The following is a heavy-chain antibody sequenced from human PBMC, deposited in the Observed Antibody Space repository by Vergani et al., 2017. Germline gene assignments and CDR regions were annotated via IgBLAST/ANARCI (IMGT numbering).Heavy chain of an antibody. CDR2: IDRNYGVK. CDR1: GFTFQAFA. Sequence: VQLVESGGGLVKPGGSLRLSCAASGFTFQAFAFHWVRQVSGRGLEGVSGIDRNYGVKNGNSFEGRFSISRDNAKKAVFLQMNNLRHEDTALYFCVKDNDYDADGPFDLWGRGTLVTVSS. V-gene: IGHV3-9*01. CDR3: VKDNDYDADGPFDL. D-gene: IGHD3-16*01. J-gene: IGHJ2*01.